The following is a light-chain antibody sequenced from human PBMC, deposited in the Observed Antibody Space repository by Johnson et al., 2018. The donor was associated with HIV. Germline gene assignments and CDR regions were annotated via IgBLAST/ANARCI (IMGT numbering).Light chain of an antibody. CDR2: DNN. V-gene: IGLV1-51*01. Sequence: QSVLTQTPSVSAAPGQKVTISCSGSSSNIGNNYVSWYQQLPGTAPKLLIYDNNKRPSGIPDRFSGSKSGTSATLGITGLQTGDEADYYCGTWDSSLSGVFGTGTAVTVL. CDR3: GTWDSSLSGV. CDR1: SSNIGNNY. J-gene: IGLJ1*01.